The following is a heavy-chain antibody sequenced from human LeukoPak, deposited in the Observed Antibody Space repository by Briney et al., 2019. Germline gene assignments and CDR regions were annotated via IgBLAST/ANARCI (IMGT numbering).Heavy chain of an antibody. Sequence: PGGSLSLSCAASGFTLSNTWMSWVRQAPGKGLEWVGRIKSKTDGGTTDYAVPVKGRFTISRDDSENTLYLQMNSLKTEDTAVYYCTTQSWPKGSDYWGQGTLVTVSS. CDR2: IKSKTDGGTT. J-gene: IGHJ4*02. V-gene: IGHV3-15*01. D-gene: IGHD1-26*01. CDR3: TTQSWPKGSDY. CDR1: GFTLSNTW.